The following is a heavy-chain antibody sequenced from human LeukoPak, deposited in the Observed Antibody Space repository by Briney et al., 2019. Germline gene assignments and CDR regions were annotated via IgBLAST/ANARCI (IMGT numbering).Heavy chain of an antibody. CDR2: SYNSGST. CDR1: GGSISSYY. Sequence: SETLSLTCTVSGGSISSYYWGWIRQPPGKGLEWIGYSYNSGSTNSNPSLKSRVTISVDTSKNQFSLKVSSVTAADTAVYYCARHMEANYFDYWGQGTLVTVSS. J-gene: IGHJ4*02. D-gene: IGHD2-21*01. CDR3: ARHMEANYFDY. V-gene: IGHV4-59*01.